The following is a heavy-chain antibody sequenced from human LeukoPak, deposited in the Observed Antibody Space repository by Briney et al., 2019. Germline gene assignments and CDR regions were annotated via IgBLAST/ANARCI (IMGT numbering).Heavy chain of an antibody. V-gene: IGHV1-2*02. CDR1: GYTFTDYY. J-gene: IGHJ4*02. D-gene: IGHD2-8*02. Sequence: ASVKVSCKASGYTFTDYYIHWVRQAPGQGLEWMGWINTKSGDTNYAQKFQGRATMTRDTSISTAYMGVSRLTSDDTALYYCGRAAYCTAVKRPLFYWGQGTLVTVSS. CDR3: GRAAYCTAVKRPLFY. CDR2: INTKSGDT.